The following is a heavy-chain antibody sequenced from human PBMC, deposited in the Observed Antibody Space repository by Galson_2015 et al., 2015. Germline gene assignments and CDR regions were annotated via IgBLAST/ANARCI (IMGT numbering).Heavy chain of an antibody. CDR3: ARYGYNYGNYYFDY. V-gene: IGHV3-23*01. J-gene: IGHJ4*02. D-gene: IGHD5-18*01. Sequence: SLRLSCAASGFTFSSSAMSWVRQTPGKGLEWVSALSGSGRTTYYADSVKGRFTISRDSSENTLYLQMNSLRAEDTAVYYCARYGYNYGNYYFDYWGQGTLVTVSS. CDR1: GFTFSSSA. CDR2: LSGSGRTT.